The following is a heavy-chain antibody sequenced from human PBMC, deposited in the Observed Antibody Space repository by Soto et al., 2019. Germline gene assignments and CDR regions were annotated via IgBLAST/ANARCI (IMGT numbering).Heavy chain of an antibody. CDR2: INNDGSVS. J-gene: IGHJ6*03. D-gene: IGHD2-15*01. V-gene: IGHV3-74*01. CDR3: ARGDGVGGTCYSLAGSFYYYMDV. Sequence: EVQLVESGGGLVQPGGSLRLSCVASGFTFSNYWMYWVRQAPGEGLVWVSRINNDGSVSSYADSVKGRLTISRDNVKNTLYLQMDSLRAEDTAVYYCARGDGVGGTCYSLAGSFYYYMDVWGKGTTVTVFS. CDR1: GFTFSNYW.